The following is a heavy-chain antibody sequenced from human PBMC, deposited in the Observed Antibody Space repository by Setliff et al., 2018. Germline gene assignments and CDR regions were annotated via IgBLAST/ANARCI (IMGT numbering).Heavy chain of an antibody. V-gene: IGHV1-2*06. D-gene: IGHD1-26*01. CDR1: GYTFTGYY. CDR3: ARDLGDSGSYSPGSDY. CDR2: INPNTGGT. Sequence: ASVKVSCKASGYTFTGYYTHWVRQAPGQGLEWMGRINPNTGGTNSAQKFQGRVTMTTDTSISTACLEVSGLTYDDTAVYYCARDLGDSGSYSPGSDYWGQGTLVTVSS. J-gene: IGHJ4*02.